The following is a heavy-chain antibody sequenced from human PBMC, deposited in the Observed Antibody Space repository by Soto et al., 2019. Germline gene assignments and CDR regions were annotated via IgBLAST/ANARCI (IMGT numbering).Heavy chain of an antibody. CDR3: AREGGLGGNSCHFDL. CDR1: GGSISSGRYY. CDR2: IHYSGST. J-gene: IGHJ2*01. D-gene: IGHD2-21*02. Sequence: QVQLQESGPGLVKPSQTLSLTCTVSGGSISSGRYYWSWIRQPPGKGLEWIGCIHYSGSTYYNPSSKSRVTLSVDTSKDQFSLKMSFVTAADTAVYYCAREGGLGGNSCHFDLWGRGTLVTVSS. V-gene: IGHV4-30-4*01.